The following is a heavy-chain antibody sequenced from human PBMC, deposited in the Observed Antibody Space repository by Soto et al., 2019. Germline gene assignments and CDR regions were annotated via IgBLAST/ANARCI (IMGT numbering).Heavy chain of an antibody. CDR2: INHSGST. CDR1: GGSFVGYY. D-gene: IGHD3-22*01. J-gene: IGHJ4*02. Sequence: SETLSLTCAVYGGSFVGYYCSCVRQPPLKWLEWIGEINHSGSTNYNPSLKSRVTISVDTSKNQFSLKLSSVTAADTAVYYCARDSSGYYSFDYWGQGTLVTVSS. CDR3: ARDSSGYYSFDY. V-gene: IGHV4-34*01.